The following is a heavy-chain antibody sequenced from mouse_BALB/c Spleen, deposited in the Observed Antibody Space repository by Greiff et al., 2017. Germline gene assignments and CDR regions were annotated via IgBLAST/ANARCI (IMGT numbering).Heavy chain of an antibody. CDR1: GFTFSDYY. Sequence: EVQLVESGGGLVKPGGSLKLSCAASGFTFSDYYMYWVRQTPEKRLEWVATISDGGSYTYYPDSVKGRFTISRDNAKNNLYLQMSSLKSEDTAMYYCARDCNRSGAYWGQGTLVTVSA. D-gene: IGHD3-2*02. J-gene: IGHJ3*01. CDR3: ARDCNRSGAY. V-gene: IGHV5-4*02. CDR2: ISDGGSYT.